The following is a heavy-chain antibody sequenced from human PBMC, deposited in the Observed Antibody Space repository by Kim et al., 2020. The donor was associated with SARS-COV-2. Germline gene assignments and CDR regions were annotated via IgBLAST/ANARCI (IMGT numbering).Heavy chain of an antibody. CDR3: ARVDQFCGGDCYRNWFDP. Sequence: SETLSLTCTVSGYSISSGYYWGWIRQPPGKGLEWIGSIYHSGSTYYNPSLKSRVTISVDTSKNQFSLKLSSVTAADTAVYYCARVDQFCGGDCYRNWFDPWGQGTLVTVSS. D-gene: IGHD2-21*02. V-gene: IGHV4-38-2*02. CDR2: IYHSGST. J-gene: IGHJ5*02. CDR1: GYSISSGYY.